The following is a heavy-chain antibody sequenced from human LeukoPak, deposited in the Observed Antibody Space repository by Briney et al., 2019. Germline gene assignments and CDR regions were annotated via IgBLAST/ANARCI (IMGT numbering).Heavy chain of an antibody. D-gene: IGHD5-18*01. CDR1: GFTFSSYA. J-gene: IGHJ6*02. CDR3: AKVWRGYSYGLGADV. V-gene: IGHV3-23*01. CDR2: LTGGGGST. Sequence: PGESLRLSCAASGFTFSSYAMSWVRQAPGKGLEWVSALTGGGGSTFYADSVKGRFTISRDNSKNTLYLQMNSLRAEDTAVYYCAKVWRGYSYGLGADVWGQGTTVTVSS.